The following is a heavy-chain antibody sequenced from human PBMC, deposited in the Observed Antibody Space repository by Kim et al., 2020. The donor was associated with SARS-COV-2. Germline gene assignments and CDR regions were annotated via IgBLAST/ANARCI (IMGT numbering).Heavy chain of an antibody. J-gene: IGHJ5*02. CDR1: GFSISNGYY. CDR3: AREPYDSTAWDWFDP. Sequence: SETLSLTCTVSGFSISNGYYWGWIRQPPGKGLEWIGTIYHTGSTYYNPSLKSRVTISVDTSKNQFSLKLHSVTAADTAVYYCAREPYDSTAWDWFDPWGQGTLVTVSS. D-gene: IGHD3-22*01. V-gene: IGHV4-38-2*02. CDR2: IYHTGST.